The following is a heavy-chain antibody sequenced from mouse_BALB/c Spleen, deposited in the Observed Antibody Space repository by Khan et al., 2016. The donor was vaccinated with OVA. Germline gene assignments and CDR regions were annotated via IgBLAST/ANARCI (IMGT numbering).Heavy chain of an antibody. CDR1: GFSLTGYG. V-gene: IGHV2-6-7*01. J-gene: IGHJ4*01. CDR3: AREIYYDYAYYYAMDY. Sequence: VQLQESGPGLVAPSQSLSITCTVSGFSLTGYGVNWVRQPPGKGLEWLGMIWGDGSTDNNSALKSRLSISKDNSKSQVFLKMNSLHTDDTARYYCAREIYYDYAYYYAMDYWGQGTSVTVSS. D-gene: IGHD2-4*01. CDR2: IWGDGST.